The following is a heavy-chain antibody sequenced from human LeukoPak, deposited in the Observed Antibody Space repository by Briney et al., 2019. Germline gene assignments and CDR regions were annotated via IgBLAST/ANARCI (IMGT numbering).Heavy chain of an antibody. D-gene: IGHD2-2*01. CDR2: INPNSGGT. CDR3: ARDYQPNDFDY. V-gene: IGHV1-2*02. CDR1: GYTFTGYY. J-gene: IGHJ4*02. Sequence: ASVKVSCKASGYTFTGYYMHWVRQAPGQGLEWMGWINPNSGGTNYAQKFQGRVTMTRDRSTSTIFMELSSLRSEDTAVYYCARDYQPNDFDYWGQGALVTVSS.